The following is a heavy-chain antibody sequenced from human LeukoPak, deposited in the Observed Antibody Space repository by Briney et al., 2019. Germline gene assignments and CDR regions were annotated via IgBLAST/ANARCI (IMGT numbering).Heavy chain of an antibody. D-gene: IGHD3-9*01. CDR1: GFTFSNYA. J-gene: IGHJ6*01. CDR2: VPGSVGNT. V-gene: IGHV3-23*01. Sequence: SLRLSSVPSGFTFSNYAMSWVRHAAKEWLEWVSAVPGSVGNTYHTDSVKGRFTISRDNSRNTLILQMNCVLGAEPAVYYCAKWGDFDILTGYYVSDFWGQRAPVSVSS. CDR3: AKWGDFDILTGYYVSDF.